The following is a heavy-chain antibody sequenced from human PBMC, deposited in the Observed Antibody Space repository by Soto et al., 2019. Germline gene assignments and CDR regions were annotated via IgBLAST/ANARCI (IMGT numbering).Heavy chain of an antibody. CDR2: IYYSGST. CDR1: GGSISSGDYY. D-gene: IGHD5-18*01. V-gene: IGHV4-30-4*01. CDR3: AIPSPTTFKDSYGFPQLDY. J-gene: IGHJ4*02. Sequence: SETLSLTCTVSGGSISSGDYYWSWIRQPPGKGLEWIGYIYYSGSTYYNPSLKSRVTISVDTSKNQFSLKLSSVTAADTSVYYCAIPSPTTFKDSYGFPQLDYWGQGTLVTVS.